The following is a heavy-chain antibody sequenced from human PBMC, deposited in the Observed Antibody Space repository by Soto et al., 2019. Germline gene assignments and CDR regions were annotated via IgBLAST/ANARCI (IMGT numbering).Heavy chain of an antibody. J-gene: IGHJ6*02. V-gene: IGHV4-59*01. CDR1: GGSIITYY. D-gene: IGHD7-27*01. Sequence: SETLSLTCIVSGGSIITYYWSWIRQPPVKGLEWIGYIYYSGSTKYNPSLKSRVTISVDASKNQVSLKLASVTAADAALYFGARARRTPVGTMDVWGQGTTVTVSS. CDR3: ARARRTPVGTMDV. CDR2: IYYSGST.